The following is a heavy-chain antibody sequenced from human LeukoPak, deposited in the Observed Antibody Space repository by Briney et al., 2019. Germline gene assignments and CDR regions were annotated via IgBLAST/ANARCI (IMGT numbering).Heavy chain of an antibody. CDR1: GYSINNNYY. CDR3: ARQTGSGLFILP. D-gene: IGHD3/OR15-3a*01. J-gene: IGHJ4*02. Sequence: SETLSLTCTVSGYSINNNYYWDWIRQPPGKGLEWIGEINHSGSTNYNPSLKSRVTIPVDTSKNQFSLKLSSVTAADTAVYYCARQTGSGLFILPGGQGTLVTVSS. V-gene: IGHV4-38-2*02. CDR2: INHSGST.